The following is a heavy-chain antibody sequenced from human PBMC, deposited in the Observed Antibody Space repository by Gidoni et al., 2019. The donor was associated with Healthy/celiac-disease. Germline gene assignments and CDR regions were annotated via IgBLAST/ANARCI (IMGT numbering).Heavy chain of an antibody. V-gene: IGHV1-2*04. J-gene: IGHJ4*02. CDR2: INPNSGGT. CDR1: GYTFTGYY. CDR3: ARSPIVAQGRDFDY. Sequence: QVQLVQSGAEVKKPGASVKVSCTASGYTFTGYYMHWVRQAPGQGLEWMGWINPNSGGTNYAQKFQGWVTMTRDTSISTAYMELSRLRSDDTAVYYCARSPIVAQGRDFDYWGQGTLVTVSS. D-gene: IGHD3-22*01.